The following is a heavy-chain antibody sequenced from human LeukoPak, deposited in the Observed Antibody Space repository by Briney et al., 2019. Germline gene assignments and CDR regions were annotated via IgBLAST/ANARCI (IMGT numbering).Heavy chain of an antibody. D-gene: IGHD6-6*01. V-gene: IGHV1-69*06. CDR2: IIPIFGTA. J-gene: IGHJ3*02. CDR3: SRPRSPMGSSRRNTDAFDI. CDR1: GGTFSSYA. Sequence: GSSVKVSCKASGGTFSSYAISWVRQAPGQGLEWMGGIIPIFGTANYAQKFQGRVTITADKSTSTAYMELSSLRSEDTAVYYCSRPRSPMGSSRRNTDAFDIWGQGTMVTVSS.